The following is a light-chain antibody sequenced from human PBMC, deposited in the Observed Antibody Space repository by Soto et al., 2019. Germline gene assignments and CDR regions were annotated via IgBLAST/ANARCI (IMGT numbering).Light chain of an antibody. Sequence: QSALTQPPSASGSPGQSVTISCTGTSSDVDTYNYVSWYQQHPGKAPKLILYEVSKRPSGVPDRFSGSRSGNTASLTVSGLQAEDEADYYCSSYAGRNTIFGGGTQLTVL. CDR2: EVS. CDR1: SSDVDTYNY. J-gene: IGLJ2*01. V-gene: IGLV2-8*01. CDR3: SSYAGRNTI.